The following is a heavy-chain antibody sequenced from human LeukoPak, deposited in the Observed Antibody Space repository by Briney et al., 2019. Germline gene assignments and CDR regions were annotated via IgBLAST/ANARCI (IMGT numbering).Heavy chain of an antibody. Sequence: PSETLSLTCTVSGGSISSSSYYWGWIRQPAGKGLEWIGHIYTRGSTDYNPSLESRVTISVDTSKNQFSLRLRSVAAADTAVYYCARARVVVVAADYYYNGMDVWGQGATVTVSS. CDR1: GGSISSSSYY. J-gene: IGHJ6*02. D-gene: IGHD2-15*01. V-gene: IGHV4-61*09. CDR3: ARARVVVVAADYYYNGMDV. CDR2: IYTRGST.